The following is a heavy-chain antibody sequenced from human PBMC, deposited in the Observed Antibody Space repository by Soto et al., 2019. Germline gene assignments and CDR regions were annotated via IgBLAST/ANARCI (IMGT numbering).Heavy chain of an antibody. CDR1: GGSISSSSYY. J-gene: IGHJ4*02. CDR3: ARLNTVVTPGGFDY. V-gene: IGHV4-39*01. Sequence: QLQLQESGPGLVKPSETLSLTCTVSGGSISSSSYYWVWIRQPPGKGLEWIGTIHYSGSTYYNASLKSRVTISVDTSKNQFSLKLSSLTAADTAVYYCARLNTVVTPGGFDYWGQGTLVTVSS. CDR2: IHYSGST. D-gene: IGHD2-21*02.